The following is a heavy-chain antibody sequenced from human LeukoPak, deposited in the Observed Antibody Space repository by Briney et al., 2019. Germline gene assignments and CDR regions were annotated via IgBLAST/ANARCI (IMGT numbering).Heavy chain of an antibody. CDR1: GFTFNIYW. CDR3: ARGSETSSWYGAFDI. V-gene: IGHV3-74*01. J-gene: IGHJ3*02. Sequence: PGGSLRLSCAASGFTFNIYWMHWVRQAPGKGLVWVSHINSDGISTSYADSVKGRFTISRDNAKNTLYLQMNSLRAEDTAVYYCARGSETSSWYGAFDIWGQGTMVTVSS. D-gene: IGHD2-2*01. CDR2: INSDGIST.